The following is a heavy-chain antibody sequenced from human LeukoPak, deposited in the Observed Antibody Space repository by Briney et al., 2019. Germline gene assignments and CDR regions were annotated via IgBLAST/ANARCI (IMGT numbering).Heavy chain of an antibody. CDR2: ISPRSGDT. Sequence: ASVKVSCKASGYSFTDYYMHWVRQAPGQGLEWMGWISPRSGDTSYAQKFQGRVTMTRDTSINTVDMDLSGLTSNDTAVFYCARGREIHGGSDTKLDDYWGQGTLVTVSS. V-gene: IGHV1-2*02. CDR1: GYSFTDYY. D-gene: IGHD3-10*01. CDR3: ARGREIHGGSDTKLDDY. J-gene: IGHJ4*02.